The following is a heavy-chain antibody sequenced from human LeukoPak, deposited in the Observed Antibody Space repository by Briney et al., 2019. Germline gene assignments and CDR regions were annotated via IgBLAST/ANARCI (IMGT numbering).Heavy chain of an antibody. CDR2: INHSGST. D-gene: IGHD3-10*01. CDR3: AGRRNTMVRGAIGAETRYYSSYYMDV. Sequence: SSETLSLTCAVYGGSFSGYYWSWIRQPPGKGLEWIGEINHSGSTNYNPSLKSRVTISVDMSKNQFSLKLSSVTAADTAVYYCAGRRNTMVRGAIGAETRYYSSYYMDVWGKGPRSPSP. J-gene: IGHJ6*03. V-gene: IGHV4-34*01. CDR1: GGSFSGYY.